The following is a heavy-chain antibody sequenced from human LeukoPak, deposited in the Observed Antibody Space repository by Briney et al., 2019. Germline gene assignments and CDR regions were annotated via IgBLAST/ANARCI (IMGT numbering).Heavy chain of an antibody. Sequence: SETLSLTCTVSGGSISSYYWSWIRQPPGKGLEWIGSIYHSGSTYYNPSLKSRVTISVDTSKKQFSLKLSSVTAADTAVYYCARGPRNYYTGSGYLDFWGQGTLVTVSS. CDR1: GGSISSYY. CDR2: IYHSGST. J-gene: IGHJ4*02. D-gene: IGHD3-22*01. V-gene: IGHV4-38-2*02. CDR3: ARGPRNYYTGSGYLDF.